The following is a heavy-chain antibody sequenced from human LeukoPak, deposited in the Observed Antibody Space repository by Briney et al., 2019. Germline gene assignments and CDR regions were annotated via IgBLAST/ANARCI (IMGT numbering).Heavy chain of an antibody. Sequence: ASVKVSCKASGYTFTGYYMHWVRPAPGQGLEWMGRINPNSGGTNYAQKFQGRVTMTRDTSIRTAYMELSRLRSDDTAVYYCARDLRYYDYVWGSYRLNYWGQGTLATVSS. CDR2: INPNSGGT. V-gene: IGHV1-2*06. CDR3: ARDLRYYDYVWGSYRLNY. J-gene: IGHJ4*02. D-gene: IGHD3-16*02. CDR1: GYTFTGYY.